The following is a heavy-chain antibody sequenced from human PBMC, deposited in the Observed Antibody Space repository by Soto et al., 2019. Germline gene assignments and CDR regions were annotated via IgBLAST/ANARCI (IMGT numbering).Heavy chain of an antibody. CDR3: XXXXXXXGYTFGY. V-gene: IGHV3-74*01. D-gene: IGHD5-12*01. Sequence: EVQLVESGGVSVQPGGSLRLSCTASGFTLSNYWMHWVRQAPGKGLVWVSRINTDGSTTTYADSVKGRFTISRDNANXXXXXXXXXXXXXXXXXXXXXXXXXXXGYTFGYWGQGTLVTVSS. CDR2: INTDGSTT. CDR1: GFTLSNYW. J-gene: IGHJ4*02.